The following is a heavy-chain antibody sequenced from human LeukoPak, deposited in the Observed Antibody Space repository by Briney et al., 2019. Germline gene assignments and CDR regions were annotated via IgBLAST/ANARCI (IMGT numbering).Heavy chain of an antibody. J-gene: IGHJ4*02. V-gene: IGHV4-59*01. Sequence: PSETLSLTCTVSGGSISSYYWSWIRQPPGKGLEWIGYIYDSGSTNYNPSLKSRVSISVDTSKNQFSLKLSSVTAADTAVYYCARELSSGWYYFDYWGQGTLVRVS. CDR2: IYDSGST. D-gene: IGHD6-19*01. CDR1: GGSISSYY. CDR3: ARELSSGWYYFDY.